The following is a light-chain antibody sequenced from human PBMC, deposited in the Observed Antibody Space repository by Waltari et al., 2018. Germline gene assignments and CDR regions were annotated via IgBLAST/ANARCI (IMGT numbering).Light chain of an antibody. CDR2: DVS. Sequence: PGQSITISCTGTSSDVGFYNYVSWYQQHPGKAPKLMIYDVSERPSGVSNRFSGSKSGNTASLTISGLQAEDEADYYCNSYAGSSSWVFGGGTKLTVL. CDR1: SSDVGFYNY. V-gene: IGLV2-14*03. J-gene: IGLJ3*02. CDR3: NSYAGSSSWV.